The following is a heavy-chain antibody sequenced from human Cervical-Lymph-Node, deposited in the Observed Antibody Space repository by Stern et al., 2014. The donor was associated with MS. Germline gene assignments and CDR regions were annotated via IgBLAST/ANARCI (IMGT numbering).Heavy chain of an antibody. D-gene: IGHD3-10*01. V-gene: IGHV3-30*18. Sequence: VQLVQSGGGLVQPGRSLRLTCTVSGFTFSSYGMHWVRQAPCKGLEWGSVISYDGSDTYYAESVKGRFTISRDNSKNTLYLEMRSLRPEDTAVYYCVKRGITEVRGVRLGDYWGPGTLVIVSS. CDR3: VKRGITEVRGVRLGDY. CDR1: GFTFSSYG. J-gene: IGHJ4*02. CDR2: ISYDGSDT.